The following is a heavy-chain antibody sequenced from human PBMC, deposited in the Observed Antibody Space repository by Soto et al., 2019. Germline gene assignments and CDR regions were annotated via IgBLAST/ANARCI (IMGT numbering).Heavy chain of an antibody. Sequence: GSLRLSCAASGFTFSSYAMSWVRQAPGKGLEWVSAISGSGGSTYYADSVKGRFTISRDNSKNTLYLQMNSLRAEDTAVYYCAKVGAATYYFDYWGQGTLVTVSS. CDR1: GFTFSSYA. CDR3: AKVGAATYYFDY. D-gene: IGHD1-26*01. V-gene: IGHV3-23*01. J-gene: IGHJ4*02. CDR2: ISGSGGST.